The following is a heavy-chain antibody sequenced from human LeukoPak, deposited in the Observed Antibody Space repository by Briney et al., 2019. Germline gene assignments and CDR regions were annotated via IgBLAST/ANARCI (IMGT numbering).Heavy chain of an antibody. Sequence: PSETLSLTCTVSGGSISSGGYYWSWIRQHPGKGLEWIGCIYYSGSTYYNPSLKSRVTISVDTSKNQFSLKLSSVTAADTAVYYCARQETGDWFDPWGQGTLVTVSS. V-gene: IGHV4-39*01. CDR3: ARQETGDWFDP. J-gene: IGHJ5*02. CDR2: IYYSGST. CDR1: GGSISSGGYY.